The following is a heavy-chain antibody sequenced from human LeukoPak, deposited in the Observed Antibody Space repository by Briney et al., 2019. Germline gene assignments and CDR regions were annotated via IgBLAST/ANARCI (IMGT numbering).Heavy chain of an antibody. D-gene: IGHD3-10*01. V-gene: IGHV3-7*04. CDR2: IKQDGSEK. CDR1: GFTFSSYW. Sequence: GGSLRLSCAASGFTFSSYWMSWVRRVPGKGLEWVANIKQDGSEKYYVDSVKGRFTISRDNAKNSLYLQMNSLRAEDTAVYYCAREGWFGEFTFDYWGQGTLVTVSS. J-gene: IGHJ4*02. CDR3: AREGWFGEFTFDY.